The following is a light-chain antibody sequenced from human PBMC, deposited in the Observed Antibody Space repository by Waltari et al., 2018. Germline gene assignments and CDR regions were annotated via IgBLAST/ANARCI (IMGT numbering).Light chain of an antibody. Sequence: DIVMTQSPESLAVSLGERATINCKTSESVLYSSTNKNHLAWYQQKPGQPPKLLIYWASTRESGVPERFSGSGSETDFTLTVTSLQAEDVAVYYCQQYYNTPLTFGGGTKVEIK. CDR1: ESVLYSSTNKNH. V-gene: IGKV4-1*01. CDR3: QQYYNTPLT. CDR2: WAS. J-gene: IGKJ4*01.